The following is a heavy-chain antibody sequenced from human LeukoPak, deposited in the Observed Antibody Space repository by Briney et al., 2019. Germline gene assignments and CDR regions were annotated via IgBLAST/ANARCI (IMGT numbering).Heavy chain of an antibody. Sequence: SETLSLTCTVSGGSISSYYWSWIRQPPGKGLEWIGEINHSGSTNYNPSLKSRVTISVDTSKNQFSLKLSSVTAADTAVYYCATTGATSPYYYYYMDVWGKGTTVTVSS. J-gene: IGHJ6*03. D-gene: IGHD1-26*01. CDR1: GGSISSYY. V-gene: IGHV4-34*01. CDR3: ATTGATSPYYYYYMDV. CDR2: INHSGST.